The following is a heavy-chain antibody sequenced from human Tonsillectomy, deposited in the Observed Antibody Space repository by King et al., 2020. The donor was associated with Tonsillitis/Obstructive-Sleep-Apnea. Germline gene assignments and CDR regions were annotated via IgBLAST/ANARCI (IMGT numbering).Heavy chain of an antibody. J-gene: IGHJ4*02. CDR3: AKGYYYDSSGLDY. CDR2: ISYDGSNK. V-gene: IGHV3-30*18. D-gene: IGHD3-22*01. Sequence: VQLVESGGGVVRPGRSLRLSCAASGFTFSSYGMHWVRQAPGKGLEWVAVISYDGSNKYYADSVKGRFTISRDNSKNTLYLQMNSLRAEDTAVYYCAKGYYYDSSGLDYWGQGTLVTVSS. CDR1: GFTFSSYG.